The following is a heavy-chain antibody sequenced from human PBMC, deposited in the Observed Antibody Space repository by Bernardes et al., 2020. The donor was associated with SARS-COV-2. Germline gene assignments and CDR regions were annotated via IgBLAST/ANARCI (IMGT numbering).Heavy chain of an antibody. CDR3: ARLAFYDSSGYFVGAFDI. CDR1: GGSISSDY. D-gene: IGHD3-22*01. CDR2: ISYSGIT. J-gene: IGHJ3*02. Sequence: SEPLPLTCTVSGGSISSDYWSWIRQPPGKGLEWIGYISYSGITNYNPSLKSRVTISSDTSKNQFSLKLSSVTAADTAVYYCARLAFYDSSGYFVGAFDIWGQGTMVTVSS. V-gene: IGHV4-59*01.